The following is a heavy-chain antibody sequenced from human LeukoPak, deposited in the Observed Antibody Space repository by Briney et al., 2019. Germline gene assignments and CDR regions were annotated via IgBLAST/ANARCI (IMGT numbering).Heavy chain of an antibody. CDR1: GFTFSSYA. D-gene: IGHD6-19*01. J-gene: IGHJ4*02. CDR3: AKSPTIAVAGGWIDY. CDR2: ISGSGST. Sequence: QTGGSLRLSCAASGFTFSSYAMSWVRQAPGKGLEWVSAISGSGSTYYADSVKGRFTISRDNSKNTLYLQMNSLRAEDTAVYYCAKSPTIAVAGGWIDYWGQGTLVTVSS. V-gene: IGHV3-23*01.